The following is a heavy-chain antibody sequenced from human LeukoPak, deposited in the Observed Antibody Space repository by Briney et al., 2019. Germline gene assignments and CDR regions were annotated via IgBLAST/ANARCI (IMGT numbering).Heavy chain of an antibody. J-gene: IGHJ4*02. CDR3: ARVVHLRCFDWLSDY. V-gene: IGHV3-7*04. CDR2: IKQDGSEK. CDR1: GFTFCSYW. D-gene: IGHD3-9*01. Sequence: GGSLRLSCADSGFTFCSYWMSWVRQAPGKGLEWVANIKQDGSEKYYVDSVKGRFTISRDNAKNSLYLQMNSLRAEDTAVYYCARVVHLRCFDWLSDYWGQGTLVTVSS.